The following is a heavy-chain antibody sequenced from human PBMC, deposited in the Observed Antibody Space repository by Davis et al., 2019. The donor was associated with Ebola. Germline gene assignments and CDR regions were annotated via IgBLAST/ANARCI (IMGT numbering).Heavy chain of an antibody. CDR1: GSPISGFY. CDR2: IFSSGTT. CDR3: ARYKAGGNYYL. Sequence: SETLSLTCTPSGSPISGFYWRWVRQPPGKGLEWLGSIFSSGTTNYNPSLKSRVTMSVDTSQNQFSLKLNSVTAADTAVYYCARYKAGGNYYLWGQGTLVTVSS. V-gene: IGHV4-59*08. D-gene: IGHD3-10*01. J-gene: IGHJ4*02.